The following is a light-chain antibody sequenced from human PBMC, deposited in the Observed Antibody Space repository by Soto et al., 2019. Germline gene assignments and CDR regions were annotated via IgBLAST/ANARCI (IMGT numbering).Light chain of an antibody. V-gene: IGKV1-39*01. CDR1: QSISSY. CDR3: QHSDRSPYT. J-gene: IGKJ2*01. CDR2: VAS. Sequence: DIQMTQSPSSLSASVGDRVTITCRASQSISSYLNWYQQKPGKAPKVRIYVASTLQSGVPSRFSGSGSGTDCTLAVTSLQPADFATYYRQHSDRSPYTLGQGIKLAIK.